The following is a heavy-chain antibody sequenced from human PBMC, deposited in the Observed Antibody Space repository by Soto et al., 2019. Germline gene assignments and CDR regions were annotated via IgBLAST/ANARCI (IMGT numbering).Heavy chain of an antibody. Sequence: EVQLLESGGGLVQPGGSLRLSCVASGFTFSNYAMSWVRQAPGKGLEWVSAISSAGRRYYADSVKGRFTISRDNAKDTLYLQMNSLRAEDTAVHYCARAESSYASGWYAYWGQGTLVTVSS. J-gene: IGHJ4*02. D-gene: IGHD6-19*01. CDR2: ISSAGRR. CDR1: GFTFSNYA. V-gene: IGHV3-23*01. CDR3: ARAESSYASGWYAY.